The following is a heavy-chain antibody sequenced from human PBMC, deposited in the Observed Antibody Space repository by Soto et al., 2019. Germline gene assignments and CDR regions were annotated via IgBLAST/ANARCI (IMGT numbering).Heavy chain of an antibody. J-gene: IGHJ5*02. Sequence: QVQLVQSGAEVKKPGASVKVSCKASGYTFTGYYMHWVRQAPGQGLEWMGWINPNSGGTNYAQKFQGRVTMTRDTSISTAYMELGRLRSDDTAVYYCAREGGTGTRWGDWFDPWGQGTLVTVSS. V-gene: IGHV1-2*02. CDR2: INPNSGGT. CDR3: AREGGTGTRWGDWFDP. D-gene: IGHD1-7*01. CDR1: GYTFTGYY.